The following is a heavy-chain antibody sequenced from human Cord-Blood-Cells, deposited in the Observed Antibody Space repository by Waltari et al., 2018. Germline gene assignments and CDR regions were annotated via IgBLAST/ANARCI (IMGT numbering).Heavy chain of an antibody. CDR1: GGSISSYY. CDR3: AREYCTNGVCSSPNDAFDI. Sequence: QVQLQESGPGLVKPSETLSLTCTVSGGSISSYYWSWIRQPAGKGLEWIGRIYTSGSTNYTPSLKSRVTMSVDTSKNQFSLKLSSVTAADTAVYYCAREYCTNGVCSSPNDAFDIWGQGTMVTVSS. D-gene: IGHD2-8*01. J-gene: IGHJ3*02. V-gene: IGHV4-4*07. CDR2: IYTSGST.